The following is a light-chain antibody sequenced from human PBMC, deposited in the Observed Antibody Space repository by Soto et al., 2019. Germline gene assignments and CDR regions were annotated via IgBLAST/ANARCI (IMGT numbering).Light chain of an antibody. Sequence: EIVLTQSPATLSLSPGTGATLSCRASQIVTRSLAWYQQRPGQAPRLLIYDTFTRATGIPARFSAKGAGTDFTLTISSLEPEDSAVYFCQLRSDWPPTYTFGQGTKLE. CDR3: QLRSDWPPTYT. CDR1: QIVTRS. J-gene: IGKJ2*01. CDR2: DTF. V-gene: IGKV3-11*01.